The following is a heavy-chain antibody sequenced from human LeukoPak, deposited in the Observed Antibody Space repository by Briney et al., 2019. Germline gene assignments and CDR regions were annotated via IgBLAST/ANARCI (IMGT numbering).Heavy chain of an antibody. CDR3: AKHSSSWYFSYPLDD. J-gene: IGHJ4*02. CDR2: INHSGST. D-gene: IGHD6-13*01. CDR1: GGSFSGYY. V-gene: IGHV4-34*01. Sequence: SETLSLTCAVYGGSFSGYYWSWIRQPPGKGLEWIGEINHSGSTNYNPPLKSRVTISVDTSKNQFSLKLSSVTAADTAVYYCAKHSSSWYFSYPLDDWGQGTLVTVSS.